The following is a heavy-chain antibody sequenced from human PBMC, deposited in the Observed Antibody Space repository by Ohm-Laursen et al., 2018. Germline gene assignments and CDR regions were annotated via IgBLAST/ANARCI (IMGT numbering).Heavy chain of an antibody. J-gene: IGHJ4*02. Sequence: TQTLTLTCTFSGFSLSTSATCVSWIRQPPGKALEWLARIYWYDVKHYSTSLETRLTISKDPSKNQVVLSMANMDPVDTATHFCALHPSGGMDLPLDYWGQGTLVTVSS. CDR3: ALHPSGGMDLPLDY. D-gene: IGHD2-2*03. V-gene: IGHV2-70*11. CDR2: IYWYDVK. CDR1: GFSLSTSATC.